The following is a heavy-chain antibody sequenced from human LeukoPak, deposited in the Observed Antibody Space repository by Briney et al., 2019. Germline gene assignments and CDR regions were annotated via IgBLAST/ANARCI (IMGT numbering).Heavy chain of an antibody. CDR3: ARRYANYYYYGMDV. V-gene: IGHV1-2*02. CDR2: INPNSGGT. D-gene: IGHD2-2*01. J-gene: IGHJ6*02. CDR1: GYTFTGYY. Sequence: AASVKVSCKASGYTFTGYYMHWVRQAPGQGLEWMGWINPNSGGTNYAQKFQGRVTMTRDTSISTAYMELSRLRSDDTAVYYCARRYANYYYYGMDVWGQGTTVTVSS.